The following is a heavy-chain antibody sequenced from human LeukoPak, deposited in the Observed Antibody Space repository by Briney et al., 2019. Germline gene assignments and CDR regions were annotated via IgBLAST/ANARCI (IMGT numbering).Heavy chain of an antibody. V-gene: IGHV3-7*03. D-gene: IGHD6-25*01. J-gene: IGHJ4*02. CDR2: IKEDGTEK. Sequence: GGSLRLSCAASGFTFTNNWMTWVREASGKGLEWVANIKEDGTEKYYVDSVKGRFTISRDNPKNSVYLQMNSLRAEDTAVYYCARGKAVDYWGQGTLVTVSS. CDR1: GFTFTNNW. CDR3: ARGKAVDY.